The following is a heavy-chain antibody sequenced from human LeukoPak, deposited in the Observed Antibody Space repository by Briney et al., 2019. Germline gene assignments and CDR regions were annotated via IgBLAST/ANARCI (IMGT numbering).Heavy chain of an antibody. CDR1: GFTFSDYS. CDR3: CGASFDY. D-gene: IGHD2-21*01. J-gene: IGHJ4*02. CDR2: ISGSGSYI. V-gene: IGHV3-21*01. Sequence: GGSLRLSCAASGFTFSDYSMNWVRQTPRKGLEWVSCISGSGSYIYYADSVKGRFTISRDNAKNSLYLQMNSLRAEDTAVYYCCGASFDYWGQGTLVTVSS.